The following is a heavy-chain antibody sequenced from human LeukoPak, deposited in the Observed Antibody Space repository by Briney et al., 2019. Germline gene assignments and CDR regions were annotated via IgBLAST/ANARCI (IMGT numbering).Heavy chain of an antibody. V-gene: IGHV1-2*04. CDR1: GYTFTGYY. CDR3: ARAAAGSYYAYFDY. Sequence: ASMKVSCKASGYTFTGYYMHWVRQAPGQGLEWMGWINPNSGGTNYAQKFQGWVTMTRDTSISTAYMELSRLRSDDTAVYYCARAAAGSYYAYFDYWGQGTLVTVSS. J-gene: IGHJ4*02. CDR2: INPNSGGT. D-gene: IGHD6-13*01.